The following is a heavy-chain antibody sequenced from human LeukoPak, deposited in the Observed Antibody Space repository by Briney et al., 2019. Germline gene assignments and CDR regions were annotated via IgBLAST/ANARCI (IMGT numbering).Heavy chain of an antibody. CDR2: INSDGSEG. Sequence: PGGSLRLSCAVSGFTFSGFWMSWSRQAPGKGLEWVASINSDGSEGYYADVVKGRFTISRDNAKNSLYLQINSLRAEDTAVYYCARSSYSSSSSVWGKGTRVTVSS. CDR3: ARSSYSSSSSV. J-gene: IGHJ3*01. D-gene: IGHD6-6*01. CDR1: GFTFSGFW. V-gene: IGHV3-7*03.